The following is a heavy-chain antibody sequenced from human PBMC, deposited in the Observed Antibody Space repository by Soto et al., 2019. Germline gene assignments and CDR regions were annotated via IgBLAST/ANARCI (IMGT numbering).Heavy chain of an antibody. CDR1: GFTFSSYA. V-gene: IGHV3-23*01. CDR3: AKSDGAAETKNYYYYYMDV. Sequence: EVQLLESGGGLVQPGGSLRLSCAASGFTFSSYAMSWVRQAPGKGLEWVSTISGSGGSTYYADSVKGRFTISRDNSKNTLYLQMNSLRAEDTAVYYCAKSDGAAETKNYYYYYMDVWGKGTTVTVSS. D-gene: IGHD6-13*01. CDR2: ISGSGGST. J-gene: IGHJ6*03.